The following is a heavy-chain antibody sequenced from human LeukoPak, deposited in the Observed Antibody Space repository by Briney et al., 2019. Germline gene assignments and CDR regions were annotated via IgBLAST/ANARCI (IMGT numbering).Heavy chain of an antibody. J-gene: IGHJ6*03. V-gene: IGHV4-59*01. Sequence: KPSETLSLTCTVSGGSISSYYWSWIRQPPGKGLEWIGYIYYSGSTNYNPSLKSRVTISVDTSKNQFSLKLSSVTAADTAVYYCARAGAYCSSTSCYHYYYYMDVWGKGTTVTVSS. CDR2: IYYSGST. CDR3: ARAGAYCSSTSCYHYYYYMDV. CDR1: GGSISSYY. D-gene: IGHD2-2*01.